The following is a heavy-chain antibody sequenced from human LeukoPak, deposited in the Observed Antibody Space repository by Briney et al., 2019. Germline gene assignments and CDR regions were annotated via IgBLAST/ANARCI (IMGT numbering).Heavy chain of an antibody. CDR1: GFTFSSYS. J-gene: IGHJ6*04. CDR2: ISSSSSYI. Sequence: GGSLRLSCAASGFTFSSYSTNWVPAAPGKGLEWVSSISSSSSYINYADSVKGRFTISRESAKNSLYLQMNSLRAEDTAVYYCARGLYGSGTKRSYGMDVWGKGTTVTVSS. CDR3: ARGLYGSGTKRSYGMDV. D-gene: IGHD3-10*01. V-gene: IGHV3-21*01.